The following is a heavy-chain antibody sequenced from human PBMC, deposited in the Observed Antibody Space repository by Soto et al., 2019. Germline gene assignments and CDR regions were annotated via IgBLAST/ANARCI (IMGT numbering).Heavy chain of an antibody. V-gene: IGHV3-11*06. J-gene: IGHJ4*02. CDR3: ARAASAAGSRYFDY. CDR1: GFTFSDYY. D-gene: IGHD6-13*01. Sequence: GGSLRLSCAASGFTFSDYYVTWIRQAPGKGLEWLSYISSTSRHTDYADSVKGRFTISRDNANSSLYLQMNSLRVDDTAVYFCARAASAAGSRYFDYWGQGALVTVSS. CDR2: ISSTSRHT.